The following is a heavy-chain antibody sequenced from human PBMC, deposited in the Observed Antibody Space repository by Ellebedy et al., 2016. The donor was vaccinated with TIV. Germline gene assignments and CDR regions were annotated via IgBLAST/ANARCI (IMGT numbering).Heavy chain of an antibody. Sequence: GESLKISCAASGFTFSDYYMSWIRQAPGKGLEWASYISANSGYTNYADSVKGRFTISRDNAKNSLYLQMNSLCAEDTAVYYCARDAWELRTEGAFDVWGQGTVVTVSS. D-gene: IGHD1-26*01. J-gene: IGHJ3*01. CDR1: GFTFSDYY. V-gene: IGHV3-11*06. CDR2: ISANSGYT. CDR3: ARDAWELRTEGAFDV.